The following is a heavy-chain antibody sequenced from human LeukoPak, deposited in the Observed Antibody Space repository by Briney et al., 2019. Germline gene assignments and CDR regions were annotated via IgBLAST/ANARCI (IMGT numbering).Heavy chain of an antibody. CDR2: IIPILGIA. CDR3: ARGSSTSSYYYYGMDV. D-gene: IGHD2-2*01. V-gene: IGHV1-69*04. CDR1: GGTFSSYA. J-gene: IGHJ6*02. Sequence: GASVTVSCKASGGTFSSYAISWVRQAPGQGLEWMGRIIPILGIANYAQKFQGRVTITADKSTSTAYMELSSLRSEDTAVYYCARGSSTSSYYYYGMDVWGQGTTVTVSS.